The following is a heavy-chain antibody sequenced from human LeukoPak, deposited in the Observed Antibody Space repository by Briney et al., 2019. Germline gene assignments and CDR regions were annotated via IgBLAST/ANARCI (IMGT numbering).Heavy chain of an antibody. CDR1: GFTFSSYS. V-gene: IGHV3-21*04. CDR2: ISSSSSYI. CDR3: TKDISASGNYGMDV. D-gene: IGHD3-10*01. Sequence: PGGSLRLSCAASGFTFSSYSMNWVRQAPGKGLEWVSSISSSSSYIYYADSVKGRFTISRDNAKNSLYLQMNSLRAEDTALYYCTKDISASGNYGMDVWGQGTTVTVFS. J-gene: IGHJ6*02.